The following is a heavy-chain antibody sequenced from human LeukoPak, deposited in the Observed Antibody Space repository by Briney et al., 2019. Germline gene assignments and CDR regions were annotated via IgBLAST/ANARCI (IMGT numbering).Heavy chain of an antibody. CDR3: ARSEDRSGWYWAFDI. CDR1: GYTFTGYY. V-gene: IGHV1-2*02. D-gene: IGHD6-19*01. CDR2: INPNSGGT. Sequence: GASVKVSCKASGYTFTGYYMHWVRQAPGQGLEWMGWINPNSGGTNYAQKFQGRVTMTRDTSISTAYMELSRLRSEDTAVYYCARSEDRSGWYWAFDIWGQGTMVTVSS. J-gene: IGHJ3*02.